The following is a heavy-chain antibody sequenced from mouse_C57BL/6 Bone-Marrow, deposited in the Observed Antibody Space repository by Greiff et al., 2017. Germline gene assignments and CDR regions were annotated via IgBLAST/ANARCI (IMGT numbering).Heavy chain of an antibody. CDR3: SSFDGNYFDF. Sequence: EVQLQQSGAELVRPGASVKLSCTASGFNIQDDYIHWVKQRPEQGLEWIGWIDPEIGDTEYASKFQGKATITSDTSSNTACLQLSSLTSEDTAVYYCSSFDGNYFDFWGQGTPLTVAS. D-gene: IGHD2-3*01. J-gene: IGHJ2*01. CDR1: GFNIQDDY. V-gene: IGHV14-4*01. CDR2: IDPEIGDT.